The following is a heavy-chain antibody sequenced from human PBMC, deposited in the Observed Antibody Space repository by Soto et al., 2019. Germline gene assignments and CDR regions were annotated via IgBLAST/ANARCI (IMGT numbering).Heavy chain of an antibody. Sequence: QVQLQESGPGLVKPSQTLSLTCTVSGGSISSGDYYWSWIRQPPGKGLEWIGYIYYSGSTYYNPSLKSRVTISVDTSKNQFSLKLSSVTAADTAVYYCARGHSIHVDTAMAVYFDYWGQGTLVTVSS. CDR3: ARGHSIHVDTAMAVYFDY. CDR2: IYYSGST. CDR1: GGSISSGDYY. J-gene: IGHJ4*02. V-gene: IGHV4-30-4*01. D-gene: IGHD5-18*01.